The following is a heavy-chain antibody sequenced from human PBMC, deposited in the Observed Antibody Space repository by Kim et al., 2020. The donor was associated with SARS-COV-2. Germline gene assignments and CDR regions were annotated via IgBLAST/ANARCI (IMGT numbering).Heavy chain of an antibody. J-gene: IGHJ4*02. V-gene: IGHV3-23*01. Sequence: GGSLRLSCAASGFTFSSYAMNWVRQAPGKGLEWVSVISGSGGSTYYADSVKGRFTISRDNSKNTLYLQMNSLRAEDTAVYYCAKDGYSSAWYRPWFDYWGRGTLVTVSS. D-gene: IGHD6-19*01. CDR3: AKDGYSSAWYRPWFDY. CDR1: GFTFSSYA. CDR2: ISGSGGST.